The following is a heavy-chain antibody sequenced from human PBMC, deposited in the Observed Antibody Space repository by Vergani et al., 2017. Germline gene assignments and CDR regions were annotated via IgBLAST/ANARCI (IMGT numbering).Heavy chain of an antibody. J-gene: IGHJ4*02. D-gene: IGHD7-27*01. CDR3: AREGPGAGDFTLDY. Sequence: EVQLVESGGGLVQPGGSLRLSCAASGFTFSSYDMHWVRQATGKGLKWVSAIGTAGDTYYPGSVKGRFTISRENAKNSLYLQMNSLRAGDTAVYYCAREGPGAGDFTLDYWGQGTLVTVSS. CDR2: IGTAGDT. CDR1: GFTFSSYD. V-gene: IGHV3-13*01.